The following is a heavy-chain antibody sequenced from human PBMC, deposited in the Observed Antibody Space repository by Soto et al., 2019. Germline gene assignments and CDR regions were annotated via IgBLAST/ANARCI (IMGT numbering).Heavy chain of an antibody. CDR1: GFTFGDYA. J-gene: IGHJ6*03. CDR3: TRDRLPDIVVVPAVYYYYMDV. V-gene: IGHV3-49*03. D-gene: IGHD2-2*01. CDR2: IRSKAYGGTT. Sequence: GGALRLSCTASGFTFGDYAMSWFRQAPGKGLEWVGFIRSKAYGGTTEYAASVKGRFTISRDDSKSIAYLQMNSLKTEDTAVYYCTRDRLPDIVVVPAVYYYYMDVWGKGTTVTVSS.